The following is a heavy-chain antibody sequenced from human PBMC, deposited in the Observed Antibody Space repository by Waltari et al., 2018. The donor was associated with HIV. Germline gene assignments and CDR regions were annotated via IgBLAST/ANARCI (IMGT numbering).Heavy chain of an antibody. V-gene: IGHV3-72*01. D-gene: IGHD3-22*01. Sequence: EVQLVESGGALVRPGGSLRLSCVASGFTFSDHYMDWVRQAPGEGLEWVGRGRNKAESYTTEYAASVRGRFTISRDDSKNSLYLQMNSLKTEDTAVYYCTRGGTPSSGYYDPMDVWGPGTTVTVSS. CDR1: GFTFSDHY. CDR2: GRNKAESYTT. CDR3: TRGGTPSSGYYDPMDV. J-gene: IGHJ6*02.